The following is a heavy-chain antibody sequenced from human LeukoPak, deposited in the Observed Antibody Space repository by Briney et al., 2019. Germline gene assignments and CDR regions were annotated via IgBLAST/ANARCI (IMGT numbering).Heavy chain of an antibody. J-gene: IGHJ3*02. CDR3: ARDLQWLRPRNDAFDI. D-gene: IGHD5-12*01. Sequence: GASVKVSCKASGYXFTGYYIHWVRQAPGQGLEWMGWINPNSGGTNYAQKFQGRVTMTRDTSISTAYMELSRLRSDDTAVYYCARDLQWLRPRNDAFDIWGQGTMVTVSS. CDR2: INPNSGGT. V-gene: IGHV1-2*02. CDR1: GYXFTGYY.